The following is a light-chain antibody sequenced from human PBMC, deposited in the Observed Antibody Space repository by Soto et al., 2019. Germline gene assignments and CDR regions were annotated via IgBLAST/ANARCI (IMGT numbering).Light chain of an antibody. CDR3: MEGTPS. V-gene: IGKV2-30*01. Sequence: VLTQSPLSLSVTLGQPASISCRSSQSLIYSNGNTYLNWYQQRPGQSPRRLIYHVSIRDSGVPDRLSSSGSGSGTDFTLKISRVEAEDVGVYYCMEGTPSFGQGTKVEMK. J-gene: IGKJ1*01. CDR1: QSLIYSNGNTY. CDR2: HVS.